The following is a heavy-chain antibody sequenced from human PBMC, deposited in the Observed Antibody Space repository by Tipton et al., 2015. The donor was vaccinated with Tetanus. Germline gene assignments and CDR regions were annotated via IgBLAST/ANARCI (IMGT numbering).Heavy chain of an antibody. J-gene: IGHJ4*02. CDR2: VRAASTYK. Sequence: SLRLSCAASGFTFSSYSMNWVRQAPGKGLEWVSYVRAASTYKYSAESLRGRFTISRDNAKNSLYLQMNSLRVDDTAVYYCARESLHSSAWYGGSLDSWGPGTLVTVSS. CDR3: ARESLHSSAWYGGSLDS. D-gene: IGHD6-19*01. V-gene: IGHV3-21*04. CDR1: GFTFSSYS.